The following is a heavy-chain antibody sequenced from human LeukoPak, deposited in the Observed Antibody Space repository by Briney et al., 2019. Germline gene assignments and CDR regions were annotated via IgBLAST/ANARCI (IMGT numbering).Heavy chain of an antibody. Sequence: ASVKVSCKASGYTFTSYDINWVRQATGQGLEWMGGIIPIFGTANYAQKFQGRVTITADESTSTAYMELSSLRSEDTAVYYCARSGEVQYYDFWSGYYDFDYWGQGTLVTVSS. D-gene: IGHD3-3*01. CDR2: IIPIFGTA. J-gene: IGHJ4*02. CDR1: GYTFTSYD. CDR3: ARSGEVQYYDFWSGYYDFDY. V-gene: IGHV1-69*13.